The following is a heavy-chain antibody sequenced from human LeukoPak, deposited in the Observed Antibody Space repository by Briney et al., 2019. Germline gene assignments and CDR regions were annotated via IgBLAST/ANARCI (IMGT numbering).Heavy chain of an antibody. CDR3: ARTAGRITIFGVLDGYYFDY. V-gene: IGHV4-38-2*01. CDR2: IYHSGST. J-gene: IGHJ4*02. CDR1: GYSISSGYY. Sequence: PSETLSLTCAVSGYSISSGYYWGWIRQPPGKGLEWIGSIYHSGSTYYNPSLKSRVTISVDTSKNQFSLKLSSVTAADTAVYYRARTAGRITIFGVLDGYYFDYWGQGTLVTVSS. D-gene: IGHD3-3*01.